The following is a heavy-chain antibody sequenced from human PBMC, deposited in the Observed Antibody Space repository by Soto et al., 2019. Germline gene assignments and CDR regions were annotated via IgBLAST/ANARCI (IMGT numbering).Heavy chain of an antibody. J-gene: IGHJ6*03. CDR2: IWYDGSNK. CDR1: GVTLSSSG. D-gene: IGHD2-2*01. CDR3: ARDGSLYCSSTSCYVYYYYYMDV. Sequence: PSGCMRLSCAASGVTLSSSGMHGVRQAPGKGLEWVAVIWYDGSNKYYADSVKGRFTISRDNSKNTLYLQMNSLRAEDTAVYYCARDGSLYCSSTSCYVYYYYYMDVWGKGTTVTVSS. V-gene: IGHV3-33*01.